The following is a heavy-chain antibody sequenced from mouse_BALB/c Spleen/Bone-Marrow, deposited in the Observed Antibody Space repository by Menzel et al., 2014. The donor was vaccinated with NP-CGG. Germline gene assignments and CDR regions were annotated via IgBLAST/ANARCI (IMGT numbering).Heavy chain of an antibody. CDR3: ARHAYYDQTEVSFVY. CDR2: ISGGGSYT. CDR1: GFTFSNYG. V-gene: IGHV5-9-2*01. D-gene: IGHD2-4*01. J-gene: IGHJ3*01. Sequence: EVKLMESGGGLVKSGGSLKLSCAASGFTFSNYGMSWVRRTPEKRLEWVATISGGGSYTFYSDSVKGRFTISRDNAKNNLYVQLSSLRSEDTAVYYCARHAYYDQTEVSFVYWGQGTLVTVSA.